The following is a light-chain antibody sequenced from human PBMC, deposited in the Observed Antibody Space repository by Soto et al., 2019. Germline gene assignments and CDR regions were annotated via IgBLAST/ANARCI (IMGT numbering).Light chain of an antibody. CDR3: QQYGSSPLT. CDR2: GAS. Sequence: EIVLTQSPGTLSLSPGERATLSCSASQSVSSNYLAWYQQKPGQAPRLLIYGASSRATGIPDRLSGSGSGTDFTLTISRLEPEDFAVYYCQQYGSSPLTFGQGTKV. CDR1: QSVSSNY. V-gene: IGKV3-20*01. J-gene: IGKJ1*01.